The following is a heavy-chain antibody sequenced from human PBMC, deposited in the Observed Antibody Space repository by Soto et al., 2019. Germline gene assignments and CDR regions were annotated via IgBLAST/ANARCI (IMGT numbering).Heavy chain of an antibody. V-gene: IGHV3-33*01. D-gene: IGHD6-19*01. Sequence: QVQLVESGGGVVQPGRSLRLSCAASGFTFSSYGMHWVRQAPGKGLEWVAVIWYDGSNKYYADSVKGRFTISRDNSKNTLYLQMKSLRAEDTAVYYCARDSSIAVAGMGMDVWGQGTTVTVSS. CDR2: IWYDGSNK. J-gene: IGHJ6*02. CDR1: GFTFSSYG. CDR3: ARDSSIAVAGMGMDV.